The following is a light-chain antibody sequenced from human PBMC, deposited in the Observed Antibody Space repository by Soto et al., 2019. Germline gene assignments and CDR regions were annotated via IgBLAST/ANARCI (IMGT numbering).Light chain of an antibody. V-gene: IGKV3D-20*02. CDR2: DAS. Sequence: EFVLTQSPGTLSLSPGERATLSCRASQTVRNNYLAWYQQKPGQAPRLLIYDASSRATGIPVRFSGSGSGTDFTLTISSLEPEDFAVYYCQQRSTWPPFSFGPGTKVDI. CDR3: QQRSTWPPFS. J-gene: IGKJ3*01. CDR1: QTVRNNY.